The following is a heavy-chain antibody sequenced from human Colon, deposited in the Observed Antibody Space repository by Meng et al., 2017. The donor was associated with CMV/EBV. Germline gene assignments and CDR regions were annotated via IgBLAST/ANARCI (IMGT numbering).Heavy chain of an antibody. J-gene: IGHJ4*02. CDR1: GDAISSRSYY. CDR3: AGGRVAGAFDS. CDR2: IYPSGTT. V-gene: IGHV4-39*07. D-gene: IGHD6-19*01. Sequence: GSLRLSCTVSGDAISSRSYYWGWLRQTPGKGLEWIGSIYPSGTTYYSPSLTSRITITLDTSKRHLSLKVTSVTVADTAVYYCAGGRVAGAFDSWGQGSVVTVSS.